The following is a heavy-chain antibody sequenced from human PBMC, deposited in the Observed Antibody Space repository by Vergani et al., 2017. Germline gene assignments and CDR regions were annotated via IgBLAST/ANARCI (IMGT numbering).Heavy chain of an antibody. CDR1: GGTFSSYT. CDR2: IIPILGIA. CDR3: ARDPEGRFLEWLPYYYYGMDV. V-gene: IGHV1-69*08. Sequence: QVQLVQSGAEVTKPGSSVKVSCKASGGTFSSYTISWVRQAPGQGLEWMGRIIPILGIANYAQKFQGRVTITADKSTSTAYMGLSSLRSEDTAVYYCARDPEGRFLEWLPYYYYGMDVWGRGTTVTVSS. J-gene: IGHJ6*02. D-gene: IGHD3-3*01.